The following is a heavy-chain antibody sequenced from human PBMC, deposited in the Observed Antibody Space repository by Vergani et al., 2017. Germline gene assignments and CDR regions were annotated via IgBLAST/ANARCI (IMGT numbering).Heavy chain of an antibody. V-gene: IGHV4-61*02. J-gene: IGHJ5*02. CDR1: GGSINTGAYY. D-gene: IGHD3-22*01. CDR3: ARGITMIVVVSYNWFDP. CDR2: VYTSGMT. Sequence: QVQLQESGPRLVRPSQTLSLTCTVSGGSINTGAYYWSWIRQPAGKGLEWIGRVYTSGMTNYNPSLKSRVTISVDTSKNQFSLKLSSVTAADTAVYYCARGITMIVVVSYNWFDPWGQGTLVTVSS.